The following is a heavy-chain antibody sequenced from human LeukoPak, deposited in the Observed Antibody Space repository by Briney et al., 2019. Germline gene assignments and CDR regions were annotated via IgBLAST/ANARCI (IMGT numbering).Heavy chain of an antibody. CDR3: ARALYYDILTGYQTHTYYFDY. Sequence: GGSLRLSCSASGVTFSGYTMNWVRQAPGKGLEWVSSISSRSSNIYYADSVKGRFTISRDNAKNSLYLQMNSLIAEDTAVYYCARALYYDILTGYQTHTYYFDYWGLGTLVTVSS. CDR1: GVTFSGYT. V-gene: IGHV3-21*01. CDR2: ISSRSSNI. J-gene: IGHJ4*01. D-gene: IGHD3-9*01.